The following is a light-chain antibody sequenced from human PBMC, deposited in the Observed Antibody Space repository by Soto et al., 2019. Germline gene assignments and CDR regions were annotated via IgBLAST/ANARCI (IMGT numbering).Light chain of an antibody. CDR3: SSYAGSNNFV. CDR2: EVT. J-gene: IGLJ1*01. CDR1: SSDVGYYDY. V-gene: IGLV2-8*01. Sequence: QSVLAQPPSASGFPGQSVPLSCTGTSSDVGYYDYVSWYQQHPGKAPKLLIYEVTKRPSRVPDRVSASKSGNTASLTVSGLRAEDESEYYCSSYAGSNNFVFGSGTKVTVL.